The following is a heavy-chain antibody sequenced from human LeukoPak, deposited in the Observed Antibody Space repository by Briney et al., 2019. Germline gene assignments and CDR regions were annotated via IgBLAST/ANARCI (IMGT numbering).Heavy chain of an antibody. CDR2: INVVGGYI. D-gene: IGHD3-22*01. Sequence: QPGGSLRLSCAASGFSVSGFWMHWVRQAPGKELVWVARINVVGGYIDYAESVRGRFTISRDSAKNTLYLQMNSVRAEDTAVYSCARDLRGPYDHWGQGTLVTVSS. J-gene: IGHJ4*02. V-gene: IGHV3-74*01. CDR3: ARDLRGPYDH. CDR1: GFSVSGFW.